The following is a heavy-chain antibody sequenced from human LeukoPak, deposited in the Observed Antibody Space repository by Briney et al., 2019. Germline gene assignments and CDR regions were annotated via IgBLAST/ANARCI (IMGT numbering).Heavy chain of an antibody. D-gene: IGHD2-2*01. CDR3: ARGPHCSSTSCPSDDYYYYMDV. CDR1: SGSFSGYY. J-gene: IGHJ6*03. Sequence: SETLSLTCAVYSGSFSGYYWSWIRQPPGKGLELIGEINHSGSTNYNPSQKSRVTISVDTSKNQFSLKLSPVTAADTAVYYCARGPHCSSTSCPSDDYYYYMDVWGKGTTVTVSS. V-gene: IGHV4-34*01. CDR2: INHSGST.